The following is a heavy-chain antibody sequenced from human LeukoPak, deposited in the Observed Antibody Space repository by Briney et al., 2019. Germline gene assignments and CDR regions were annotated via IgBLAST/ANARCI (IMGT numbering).Heavy chain of an antibody. CDR3: ARLAVAAAGGDAFDI. V-gene: IGHV4-59*01. D-gene: IGHD6-25*01. CDR2: IYYSGST. J-gene: IGHJ3*02. CDR1: GGSISSYY. Sequence: SETLSLTCTVSGGSISSYYWSWIRQPPGKGLEWIGHIYYSGSTNYNPSLKSRVTISVDTSKNQFSLKLSSVTAADTAVYYCARLAVAAAGGDAFDIWGQGTMVTVSS.